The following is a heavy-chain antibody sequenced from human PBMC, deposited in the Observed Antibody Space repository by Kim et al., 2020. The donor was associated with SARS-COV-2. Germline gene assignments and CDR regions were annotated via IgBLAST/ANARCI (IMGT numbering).Heavy chain of an antibody. D-gene: IGHD3-22*01. J-gene: IGHJ4*02. V-gene: IGHV3-43D*03. Sequence: YYADSVKGRFTISRDNSKNSLYLQMNSLRAEDTALYYCAKDIRGVVVNYWGQGTLVTVSS. CDR3: AKDIRGVVVNY.